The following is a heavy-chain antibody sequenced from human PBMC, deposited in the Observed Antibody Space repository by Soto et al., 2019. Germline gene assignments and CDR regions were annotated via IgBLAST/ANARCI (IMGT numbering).Heavy chain of an antibody. CDR3: AKSSGSYQAWFDY. CDR2: ISWNSGSI. D-gene: IGHD3-10*01. V-gene: IGHV3-9*01. Sequence: DVQLVESGGGLVQPGRSLRLSCAASGFTFDDYAMHWVRQAPGKGLGWVSGISWNSGSIGYADSVKGRFTISRDNAKNSLYLQMNSLRAEDTALYYCAKSSGSYQAWFDYWGQGTLVTVSS. CDR1: GFTFDDYA. J-gene: IGHJ4*02.